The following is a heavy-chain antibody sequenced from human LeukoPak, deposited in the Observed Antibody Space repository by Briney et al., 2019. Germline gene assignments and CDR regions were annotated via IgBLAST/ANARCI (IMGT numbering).Heavy chain of an antibody. Sequence: PGGSLRLSCAASGFTFSSYGMHWVRQAPGKGLEWVAVISYDGSNKYYADSVKGRFTISRDNSKNTLYLQMNSLRAEDTAVYYCAKVQLPYYYYYYYMDVWGKGTTVTVSS. D-gene: IGHD2-2*01. J-gene: IGHJ6*03. V-gene: IGHV3-30*18. CDR3: AKVQLPYYYYYYYMDV. CDR2: ISYDGSNK. CDR1: GFTFSSYG.